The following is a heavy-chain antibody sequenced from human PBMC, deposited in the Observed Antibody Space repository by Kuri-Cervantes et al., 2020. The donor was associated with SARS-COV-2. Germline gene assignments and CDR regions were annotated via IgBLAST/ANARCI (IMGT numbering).Heavy chain of an antibody. CDR2: MNPNSGNT. Sequence: ASVKVSCKASGYTFTSYGISWVRQATGQGLEWMGWMNPNSGNTGYAQKFQGRVTMTRNTSINTAYMELSSLISEDTAVYYCAGGSGITIFGVLIGYYYYGMDVWGQGTTVTVSS. D-gene: IGHD3-3*01. V-gene: IGHV1-8*02. J-gene: IGHJ6*02. CDR1: GYTFTSYG. CDR3: AGGSGITIFGVLIGYYYYGMDV.